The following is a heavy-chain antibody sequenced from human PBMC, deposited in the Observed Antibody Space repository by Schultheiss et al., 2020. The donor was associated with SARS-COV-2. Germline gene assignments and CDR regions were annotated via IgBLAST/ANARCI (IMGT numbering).Heavy chain of an antibody. CDR1: GFTFDDYA. J-gene: IGHJ4*02. D-gene: IGHD6-6*01. V-gene: IGHV3-74*01. CDR2: INSDGSST. CDR3: TTDAEYSSSSVIDY. Sequence: GGSLRLSCAASGFTFDDYAMHWVRQAPGKGLEWVSRINSDGSSTSYADSVKGRFTISRDNAKNTLYLQMNSLRAEDTAVYYCTTDAEYSSSSVIDYWGQGTLVTVSS.